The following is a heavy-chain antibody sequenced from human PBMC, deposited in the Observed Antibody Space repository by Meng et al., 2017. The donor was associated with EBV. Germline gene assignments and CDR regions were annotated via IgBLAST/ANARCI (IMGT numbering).Heavy chain of an antibody. CDR3: AHRKNNWEVIEIDY. CDR2: VYWDDDK. Sequence: QITVKGSGPSLVKPTQTLTLNCTFFGFSLSTGGAAVGWIRQPPGKALEWLAIVYWDDDKRYSPSLKSRLTITKDTSKSQVVLTMTNMGPGDTATYFCAHRKNNWEVIEIDYWGQGTLVTVSS. V-gene: IGHV2-5*02. D-gene: IGHD1-1*01. J-gene: IGHJ4*02. CDR1: GFSLSTGGAA.